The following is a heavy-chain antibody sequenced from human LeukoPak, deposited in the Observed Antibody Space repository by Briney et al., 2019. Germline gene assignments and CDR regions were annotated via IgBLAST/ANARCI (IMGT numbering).Heavy chain of an antibody. CDR3: ARWSGYYSRFDY. Sequence: ASVKVSCKASGYTFTSYDINWVRQATGQGLGWLGWMNLNSGNTGYEQMFPGRVTMTRYTSISTAYIELSSLRSEDTAMYYCARWSGYYSRFDYWGQGTLAPSPQ. CDR1: GYTFTSYD. D-gene: IGHD3-3*01. CDR2: MNLNSGNT. J-gene: IGHJ4*02. V-gene: IGHV1-8*01.